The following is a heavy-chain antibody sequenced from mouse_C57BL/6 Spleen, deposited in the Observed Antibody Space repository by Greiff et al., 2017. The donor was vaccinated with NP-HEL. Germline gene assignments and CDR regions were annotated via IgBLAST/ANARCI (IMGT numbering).Heavy chain of an antibody. V-gene: IGHV5-9-1*02. Sequence: EVQLVESGEGLVKPGGSLKLSCAASGFTFSSYAMSWVRQTPEKRLEWVAYISRGGDYTYYADTVKGRFTISRDNARNTLYLPISSLKSEYTAMYYCTKEYSNFYAMDYWGQGTSVTVSS. CDR2: ISRGGDYT. CDR3: TKEYSNFYAMDY. CDR1: GFTFSSYA. D-gene: IGHD2-5*01. J-gene: IGHJ4*01.